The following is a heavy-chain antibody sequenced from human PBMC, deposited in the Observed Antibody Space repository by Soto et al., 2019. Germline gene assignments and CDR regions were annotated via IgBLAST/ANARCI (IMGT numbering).Heavy chain of an antibody. CDR1: GFTFSNYA. J-gene: IGHJ4*02. D-gene: IGHD3-16*01. CDR3: AKDYFVWSSEQPYYFDY. V-gene: IGHV3-23*01. Sequence: EVQLLDSGGGLVQPGGSLRLSCAASGFTFSNYAMTWVRQGPGKGLEWVSVISGSGGRSYYADSVKGRFTISRDNSKSTLYLQMNSLRVEDTAVYYCAKDYFVWSSEQPYYFDYWGQGTLVTVSS. CDR2: ISGSGGRS.